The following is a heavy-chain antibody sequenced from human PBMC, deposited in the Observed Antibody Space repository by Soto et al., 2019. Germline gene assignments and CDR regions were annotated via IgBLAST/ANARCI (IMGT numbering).Heavy chain of an antibody. Sequence: GESLKISCSASGFTFSSYDVHWVRQGTGKGLEWVSAIGTTGDTYYAGSVKGRFTISRENAKNSLYLQMNSLRAGDTAIYFCARAIGPTLFDYWGQGTLVTVSS. D-gene: IGHD3-22*01. CDR3: ARAIGPTLFDY. CDR1: GFTFSSYD. CDR2: IGTTGDT. V-gene: IGHV3-13*04. J-gene: IGHJ4*02.